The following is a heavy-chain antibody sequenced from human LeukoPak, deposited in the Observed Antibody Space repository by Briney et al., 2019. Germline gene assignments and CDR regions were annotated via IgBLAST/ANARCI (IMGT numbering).Heavy chain of an antibody. J-gene: IGHJ6*04. CDR3: AELGITMIGGV. CDR1: GFTFSSYW. CDR2: ISSSGSTI. V-gene: IGHV3-48*03. D-gene: IGHD3-10*02. Sequence: GGSLRLSCAASGFTFSSYWMTWVRQAPGKGLEWVSYISSSGSTIYYADSVKGRFTISRDNAKNSLYLQMNSLRAVDTAVYYCAELGITMIGGVWGKGTTVTISS.